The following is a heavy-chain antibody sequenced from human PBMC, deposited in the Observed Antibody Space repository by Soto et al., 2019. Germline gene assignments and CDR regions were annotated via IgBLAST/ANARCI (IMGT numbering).Heavy chain of an antibody. D-gene: IGHD3-16*01. Sequence: QVQLVESGGGVVQPGRSLRLSCAASGFTFSSYGMHWVRQAPGKGLEWVAVIWYDGSNKYYADSVKGRFTISRDNSKNTLYLQMNSLRAEDTAVYYCAREREPVWIYCDYWGQGTLVTVSA. CDR2: IWYDGSNK. CDR1: GFTFSSYG. CDR3: AREREPVWIYCDY. J-gene: IGHJ4*02. V-gene: IGHV3-33*01.